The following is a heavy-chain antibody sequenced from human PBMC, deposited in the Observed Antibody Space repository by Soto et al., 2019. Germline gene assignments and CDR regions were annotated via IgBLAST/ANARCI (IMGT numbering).Heavy chain of an antibody. J-gene: IGHJ3*02. V-gene: IGHV3-11*06. CDR2: ISSSSSYT. D-gene: IGHD6-19*01. CDR1: GFTFSDYY. Sequence: GGSLRLSCAASGFTFSDYYMSWIRQAPGKGLEWVSYISSSSSYTNYADSVKGRFTISRDNAKNSLYLQMNSLRAEDTAVYYCARRGIAVEDDGFDIWGQGKMVTLS. CDR3: ARRGIAVEDDGFDI.